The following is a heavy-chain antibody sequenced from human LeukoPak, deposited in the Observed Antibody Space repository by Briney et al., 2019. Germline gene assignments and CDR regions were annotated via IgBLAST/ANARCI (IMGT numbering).Heavy chain of an antibody. V-gene: IGHV3-30*18. CDR3: AKETLWFGSLFDY. D-gene: IGHD3-10*01. J-gene: IGHJ4*02. CDR2: ISYDGSNK. Sequence: GGSLRLSCAASGFTFSSYGMHWVRQAPGKGLEWVAVISYDGSNKYYADSVKGRLTISRDNSKNTLYLQMNSLRAEDTAVYYCAKETLWFGSLFDYWGQGTLVTVSS. CDR1: GFTFSSYG.